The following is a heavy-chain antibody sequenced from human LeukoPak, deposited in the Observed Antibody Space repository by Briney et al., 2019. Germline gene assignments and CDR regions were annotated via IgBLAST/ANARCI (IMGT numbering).Heavy chain of an antibody. D-gene: IGHD2-2*01. CDR3: ARGTGYCSSTSCYGLYPLGY. CDR2: IYPGDSDT. J-gene: IGHJ4*02. V-gene: IGHV5-51*01. Sequence: GESLKISCKGSGHSFTSYWIGWVRQMPGKGLERMGIIYPGDSDTRYSPSFQGQVTISADKSISTAYLQWSSLKASDTAMYYCARGTGYCSSTSCYGLYPLGYWGQGTLVTVSS. CDR1: GHSFTSYW.